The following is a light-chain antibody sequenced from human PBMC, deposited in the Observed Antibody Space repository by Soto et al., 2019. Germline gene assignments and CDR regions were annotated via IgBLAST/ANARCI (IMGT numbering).Light chain of an antibody. CDR2: GAS. J-gene: IGKJ3*01. V-gene: IGKV3-20*01. CDR1: QSVSSY. CDR3: QQFGTSPRVT. Sequence: EIVLTQSPATLSLSPGERATLSCRASQSVSSYLAWYQQKPGQAPRLLIYGASSRATGIPDRFSGSGSGTDFTLTISRLEPEDFAVYYCQQFGTSPRVTFGPGTKLDIK.